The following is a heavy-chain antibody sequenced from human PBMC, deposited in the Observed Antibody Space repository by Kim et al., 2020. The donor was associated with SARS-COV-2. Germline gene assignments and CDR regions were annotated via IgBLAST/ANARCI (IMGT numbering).Heavy chain of an antibody. D-gene: IGHD5-18*01. CDR3: AKDLGYSYGYGSIDY. V-gene: IGHV3-30*02. Sequence: ESVRVRFTISRDNSKNTLYLQMNSLRAEDTAVYYGAKDLGYSYGYGSIDYWGQGTLVTVSS. J-gene: IGHJ4*02.